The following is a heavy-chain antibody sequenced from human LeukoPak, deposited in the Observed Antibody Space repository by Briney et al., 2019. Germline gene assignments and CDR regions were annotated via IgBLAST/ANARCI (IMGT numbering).Heavy chain of an antibody. J-gene: IGHJ4*02. V-gene: IGHV3-30*02. D-gene: IGHD5-18*01. CDR3: AKDPQQWIQLWLLSYYFDY. CDR2: IRYDGSNK. CDR1: GFTFSSYS. Sequence: GGSLRLSCAASGFTFSSYSMNWVRQAPGKGLEWVAFIRYDGSNKYYADSVKGRFTISRDNSKNTLYLQMNSLRAEDTAVYYCAKDPQQWIQLWLLSYYFDYWGQGTLVTVSS.